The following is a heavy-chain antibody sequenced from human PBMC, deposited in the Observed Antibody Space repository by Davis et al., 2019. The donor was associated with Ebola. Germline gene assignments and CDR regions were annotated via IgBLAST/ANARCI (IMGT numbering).Heavy chain of an antibody. J-gene: IGHJ2*01. Sequence: GESLKISCAASGFAFSSDSLTWVRQAPGKGLEWLASISSSNFKNYADSVKGRFTVSRDNAKNSLYLQMNSLRAEDTAVYYCVRDPALVVTGGGWFFGLWGRGTLVTVSS. CDR2: ISSSNFK. CDR1: GFAFSSDS. D-gene: IGHD2-21*02. CDR3: VRDPALVVTGGGWFFGL. V-gene: IGHV3-21*01.